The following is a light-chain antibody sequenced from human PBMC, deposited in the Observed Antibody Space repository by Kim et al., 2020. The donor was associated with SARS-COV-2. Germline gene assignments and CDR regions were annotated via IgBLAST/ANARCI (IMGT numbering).Light chain of an antibody. CDR2: GAS. V-gene: IGKV1-17*01. CDR3: LQHSTYPIT. CDR1: QDISSE. Sequence: SSVGDRVTITCRASQDISSELGWYQQNPGRAPKLLIYGASSLQSGVPSRFSGSGSGTEFTLTISSVQPEDFATYFCLQHSTYPITFGQGTRLEIK. J-gene: IGKJ5*01.